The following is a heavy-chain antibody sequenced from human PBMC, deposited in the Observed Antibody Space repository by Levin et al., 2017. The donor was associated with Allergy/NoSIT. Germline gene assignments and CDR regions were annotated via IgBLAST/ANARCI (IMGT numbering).Heavy chain of an antibody. CDR1: GFTFSSYG. V-gene: IGHV3-33*01. CDR2: IWYDGSNK. D-gene: IGHD1-14*01. J-gene: IGHJ4*02. CDR3: ARVPGPRATPDY. Sequence: GGSLRLSCAASGFTFSSYGMHWVRQAPGKGLEWVAVIWYDGSNKYYADSVKGRFTISRDNSKNTLYLQMNSLRAEDTAVYYCARVPGPRATPDYWGQGTLVTVSS.